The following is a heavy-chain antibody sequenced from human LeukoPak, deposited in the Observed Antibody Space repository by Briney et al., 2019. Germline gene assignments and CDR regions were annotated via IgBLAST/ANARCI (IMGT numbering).Heavy chain of an antibody. CDR2: IYYSGST. V-gene: IGHV4-59*08. CDR3: ARGLVQLEQGYYYGMDV. Sequence: SETLSLTCTVSGGSISSYYWSWIRQPPGKGLEWIGYIYYSGSTNYNPSLKSRVTISVDTSKNQFSLKLSSVTAADTAVYYCARGLVQLEQGYYYGMDVWGRGTTVTVSS. J-gene: IGHJ6*02. D-gene: IGHD1-1*01. CDR1: GGSISSYY.